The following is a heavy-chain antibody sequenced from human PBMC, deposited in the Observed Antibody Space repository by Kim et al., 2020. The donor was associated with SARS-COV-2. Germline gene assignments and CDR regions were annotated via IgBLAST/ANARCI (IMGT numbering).Heavy chain of an antibody. CDR3: ARSGNGYNAFGI. CDR2: ISTRGESI. J-gene: IGHJ4*02. V-gene: IGHV3-11*01. Sequence: GGSRRLSCAASGLSFSDSYMNWVRQAPGKGLECLSFISTRGESIFYADSVEGRFTISRDNAKNSLYLQMNYLRDEDTAVYYCARSGNGYNAFGIWGQGVLVTVSS. CDR1: GLSFSDSY. D-gene: IGHD5-12*01.